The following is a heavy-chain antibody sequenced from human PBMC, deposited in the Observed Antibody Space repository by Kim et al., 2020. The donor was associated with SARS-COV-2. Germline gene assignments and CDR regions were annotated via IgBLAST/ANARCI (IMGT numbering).Heavy chain of an antibody. CDR2: INPSGGST. CDR1: GYTFTSYY. CDR3: AREGRYYDSSGYYETQYNWFDP. V-gene: IGHV1-46*01. D-gene: IGHD3-22*01. Sequence: ASVKVSCKASGYTFTSYYMHWVRQAPGQGLEWMGIINPSGGSTSYAQKFQGRVTMTRDTSTNTVYMELSSLRSEDTAVYYCAREGRYYDSSGYYETQYNWFDPWGQGTLVTVSS. J-gene: IGHJ5*02.